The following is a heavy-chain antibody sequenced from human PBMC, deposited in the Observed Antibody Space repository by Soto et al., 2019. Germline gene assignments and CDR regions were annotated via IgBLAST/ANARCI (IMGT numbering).Heavy chain of an antibody. CDR2: ISSSGSTI. J-gene: IGHJ5*02. CDR1: GFTFSDYY. CDR3: ARVKGSSGYNWFDP. Sequence: PGGALRLSCAAYGFTFSDYYMSWIRQAPGKGLEWVSYISSSGSTIYYADSVKGRFTISRDNAKNSLYLQMNSLRAEDTAVYYCARVKGSSGYNWFDPWGQGTLVTVSS. D-gene: IGHD3-22*01. V-gene: IGHV3-11*01.